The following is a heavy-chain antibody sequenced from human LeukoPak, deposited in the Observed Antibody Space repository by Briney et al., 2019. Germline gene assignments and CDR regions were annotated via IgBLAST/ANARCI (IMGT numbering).Heavy chain of an antibody. V-gene: IGHV1-46*01. CDR2: INPSGGST. D-gene: IGHD6-13*01. J-gene: IGHJ4*02. CDR1: GYTFTSYY. CDR3: ARSGLYSSSWYGIGY. Sequence: ASLKVSCKASGYTFTSYYMHWGRHTPGQRLEWMGIINPSGGSTRYAQKFQGRVTMTRDMSTSTVYMELSSLRSEDTAVYYCARSGLYSSSWYGIGYWGQGTLVIVSS.